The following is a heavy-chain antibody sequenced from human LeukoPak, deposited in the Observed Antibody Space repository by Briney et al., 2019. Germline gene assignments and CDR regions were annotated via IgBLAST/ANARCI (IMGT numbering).Heavy chain of an antibody. CDR1: GGSFSGYY. J-gene: IGHJ3*02. Sequence: SETLSLTCAVYGGSFSGYYWSWIRQPPGKGLEWIGEINHSGSTNYNPSLKSRVTISVDTSKNQFSLKLSSVTAADTAVYYCARARRSIAASPRDAFDIWGQGTMVTVSS. V-gene: IGHV4-34*01. CDR3: ARARRSIAASPRDAFDI. D-gene: IGHD6-6*01. CDR2: INHSGST.